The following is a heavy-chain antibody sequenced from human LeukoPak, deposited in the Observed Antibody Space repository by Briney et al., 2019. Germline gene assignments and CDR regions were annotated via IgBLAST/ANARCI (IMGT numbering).Heavy chain of an antibody. CDR1: GGSISSYY. D-gene: IGHD5-18*01. CDR2: IYTSGST. Sequence: ASETLSLTCTVSGGSISSYYWSWIRQPAGKGLEWIGRIYTSGSTNYNPSLKSRVTMSVDTSKNQFSLKLSSVTAADTAVYYCARGVTAMGPYYYYGMDVWGQGTTVTVSS. J-gene: IGHJ6*02. CDR3: ARGVTAMGPYYYYGMDV. V-gene: IGHV4-4*07.